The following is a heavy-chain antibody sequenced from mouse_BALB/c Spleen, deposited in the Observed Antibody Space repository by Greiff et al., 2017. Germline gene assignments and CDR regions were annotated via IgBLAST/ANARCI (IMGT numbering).Heavy chain of an antibody. V-gene: IGHV5-17*02. CDR2: ISSGSSTI. CDR3: ATESPYAMDY. Sequence: EVQLQESGGGLVQPGGSRKLTCAASGFTFSSFGMHWVRQAPAKGLEWVAYISSGSSTIYYADTVKGRFTISRDNPKNTLFLQMTGLRSEDTAMYYCATESPYAMDYWGQGTSVTVSS. J-gene: IGHJ4*01. D-gene: IGHD6-2*01. CDR1: GFTFSSFG.